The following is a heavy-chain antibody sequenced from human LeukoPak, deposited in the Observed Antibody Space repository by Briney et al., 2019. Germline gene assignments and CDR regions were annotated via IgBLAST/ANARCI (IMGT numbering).Heavy chain of an antibody. V-gene: IGHV4-59*01. D-gene: IGHD3-22*01. CDR1: GGSISSYY. CDR3: ARNHHQGSDDSSGLQVFDY. J-gene: IGHJ4*02. Sequence: SETLSLTCTVSGGSISSYYWSWIRQPPGKGLEWIGYIYYSGSTNYNPSLKSRVTISVDTSKNQFSVKLSSVTAADTAVYYCARNHHQGSDDSSGLQVFDYWGQGTLVTVSS. CDR2: IYYSGST.